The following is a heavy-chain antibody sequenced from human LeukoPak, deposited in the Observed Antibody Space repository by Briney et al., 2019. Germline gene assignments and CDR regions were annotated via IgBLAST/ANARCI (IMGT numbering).Heavy chain of an antibody. CDR2: ISSSSSYI. CDR1: GFTFSSYW. J-gene: IGHJ4*02. Sequence: GRSLRLSCAASGFTFSSYWMSWVRQAPGKGLEWVSSISSSSSYIYYADSVKGRFTISRDNAKNSLYLQMNSLRAEDTAVYYCARDFVEVYALYYFDYWGQGTLVTVSS. CDR3: ARDFVEVYALYYFDY. V-gene: IGHV3-21*01. D-gene: IGHD2-8*01.